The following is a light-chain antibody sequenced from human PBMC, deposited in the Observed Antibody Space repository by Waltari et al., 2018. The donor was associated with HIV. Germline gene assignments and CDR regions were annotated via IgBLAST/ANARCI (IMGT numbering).Light chain of an antibody. J-gene: IGLJ3*02. V-gene: IGLV2-11*01. CDR2: DVN. CDR3: CSYAGSFWV. CDR1: SSDVGFYNY. Sequence: QSALTQPRSVSGSPGPSVTISCTGASSDVGFYNYVSWYQQHPGKAPKLMIYDVNKRPSGVPDRFSGSKSGNTASLTISGLQAEDEADYYCCSYAGSFWVFGGGTKLTVL.